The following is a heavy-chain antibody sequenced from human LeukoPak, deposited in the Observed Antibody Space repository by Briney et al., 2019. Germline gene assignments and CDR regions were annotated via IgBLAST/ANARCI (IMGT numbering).Heavy chain of an antibody. Sequence: SETLSLTCTVSGGSISSSSYYWSWIRQPPGKGLEWIGSIYYSESTYYNPSLKSRVTISVDTSKNQFSLKLSSVTAADTAVYYCARHTVTNYYYYYGMDVWGQGTTVTVSS. D-gene: IGHD4-17*01. J-gene: IGHJ6*02. V-gene: IGHV4-39*01. CDR3: ARHTVTNYYYYYGMDV. CDR1: GGSISSSSYY. CDR2: IYYSEST.